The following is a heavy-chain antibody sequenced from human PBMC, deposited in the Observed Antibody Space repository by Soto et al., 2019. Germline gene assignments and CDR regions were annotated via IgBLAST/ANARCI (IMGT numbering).Heavy chain of an antibody. Sequence: GGSLRLSCTVSGFIFSDYGINWVRQAPGEGLEWVSSISSSGYDMFYADSVKGRFTISRDNAKTSLYLQMNNLKTEDTGVYYCATSGWNAFGFWGQGTMVTVSS. D-gene: IGHD2-15*01. V-gene: IGHV3-21*03. CDR3: ATSGWNAFGF. CDR2: ISSSGYDM. CDR1: GFIFSDYG. J-gene: IGHJ3*01.